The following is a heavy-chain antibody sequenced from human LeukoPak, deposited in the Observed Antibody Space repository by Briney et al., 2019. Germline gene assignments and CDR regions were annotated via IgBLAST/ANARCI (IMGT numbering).Heavy chain of an antibody. CDR2: IVGSSRNI. Sequence: GGSLRLSCTASGFSFSTYSMNWVRQAPGEGLEWVSYIVGSSRNIYYADSVKGRFTISRDNAKNSLYLQMDSLRAEDTAVYHCATDSPKTAAFDYWGQGTLVTVSS. J-gene: IGHJ4*02. D-gene: IGHD1-1*01. CDR3: ATDSPKTAAFDY. V-gene: IGHV3-48*04. CDR1: GFSFSTYS.